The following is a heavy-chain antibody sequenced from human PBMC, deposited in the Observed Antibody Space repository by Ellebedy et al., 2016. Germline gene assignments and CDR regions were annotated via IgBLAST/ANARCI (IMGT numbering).Heavy chain of an antibody. V-gene: IGHV4-59*01. CDR1: GGSISSYY. Sequence: GSLRLSCTVSGGSISSYYWSWIRQHPGKGLEWIGYIYYSGSTNYNPSLKSRVAISVDTSKNQFSLKLSSVTAADTAVYYCARDVDYYGSGSYYGYWGQGTLVTVSS. CDR2: IYYSGST. J-gene: IGHJ4*02. CDR3: ARDVDYYGSGSYYGY. D-gene: IGHD3-10*01.